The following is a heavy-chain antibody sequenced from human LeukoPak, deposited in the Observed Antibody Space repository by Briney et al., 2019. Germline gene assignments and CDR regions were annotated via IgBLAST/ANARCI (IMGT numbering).Heavy chain of an antibody. D-gene: IGHD6-13*01. CDR1: GGSISSHY. CDR2: SYYSGST. J-gene: IGHJ6*03. V-gene: IGHV4-59*11. CDR3: ARVVFGSSWISPYYYSSYTDV. Sequence: PSETLSLTCTVSGGSISSHYWIWIRQPPGKGLEGIGYSYYSGSTNYNPPLKRRVTTSVDTSKNQFSLKLSSVTAADTAVYYCARVVFGSSWISPYYYSSYTDVSGKGTTVTVSS.